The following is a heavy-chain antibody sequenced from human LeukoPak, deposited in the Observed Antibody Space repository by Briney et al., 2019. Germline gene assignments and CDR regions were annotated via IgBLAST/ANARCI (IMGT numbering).Heavy chain of an antibody. CDR2: ISGSGGST. V-gene: IGHV3-23*01. D-gene: IGHD1-20*01. Sequence: QPGGSLRLSCAASGFTFSSYAMSWVRQAPGKGLEWVSGISGSGGSTYYADSVKGRFTISRDNSKNTLYLQMNSLRAEDTAVYYCATTLLRALTYMDVWGKGTTVTVSS. CDR1: GFTFSSYA. CDR3: ATTLLRALTYMDV. J-gene: IGHJ6*03.